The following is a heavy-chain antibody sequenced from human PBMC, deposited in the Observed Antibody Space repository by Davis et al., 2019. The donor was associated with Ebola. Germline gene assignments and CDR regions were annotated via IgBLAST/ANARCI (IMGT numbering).Heavy chain of an antibody. D-gene: IGHD1-1*01. CDR2: INPHNGNT. Sequence: ASVKVSCKASGYSFTTFSMHWVRQAPGQGLEWMGWINPHNGNTNYAQNVQGRVTMTTDTSTGTAYMEVGSLKSDDTAVYYCARAQFPTTSDHWGQGTLVTVSS. CDR1: GYSFTTFS. J-gene: IGHJ4*02. CDR3: ARAQFPTTSDH. V-gene: IGHV1-18*01.